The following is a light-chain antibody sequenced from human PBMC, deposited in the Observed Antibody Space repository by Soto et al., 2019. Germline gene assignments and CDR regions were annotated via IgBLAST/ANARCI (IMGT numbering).Light chain of an antibody. V-gene: IGKV1-5*03. Sequence: DIQMTQSPSTLSASVGDRVTITCRASQSISSLLAWYQQKPGKAPKLLIYLASSLESGVPSRFSGSGSGTEFTLTISSLQPDDFATYYCQQYDSSYRTFGQGTKVDIK. J-gene: IGKJ2*01. CDR2: LAS. CDR1: QSISSL. CDR3: QQYDSSYRT.